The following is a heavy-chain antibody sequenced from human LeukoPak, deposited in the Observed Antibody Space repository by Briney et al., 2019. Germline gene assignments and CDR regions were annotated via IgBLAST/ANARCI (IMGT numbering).Heavy chain of an antibody. CDR3: ARGKRTAFDY. V-gene: IGHV4-39*07. D-gene: IGHD1-1*01. CDR1: GVSISSSNSY. J-gene: IGHJ4*02. CDR2: INHSGST. Sequence: SETLSLTCTVSGVSISSSNSYWGWIRRPPGKGLEWIGEINHSGSTNYNPSLKSRVTISVDTSKNQFSLKLSSVTAADTAVYYCARGKRTAFDYWGQGTLVTVSS.